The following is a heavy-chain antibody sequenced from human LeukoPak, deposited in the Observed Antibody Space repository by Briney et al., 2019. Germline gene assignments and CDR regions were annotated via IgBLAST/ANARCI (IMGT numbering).Heavy chain of an antibody. J-gene: IGHJ6*03. Sequence: PETLSLTCTVSGGSISSYYWSWIRQPPGKGLEWIGYIYYSGSTNYNPSLKSRVTISVDTSKNQFSLKLSSVTAADTAVYYCARVKRFLVRNYYMDVWGKGTTVTVSS. CDR3: ARVKRFLVRNYYMDV. CDR2: IYYSGST. D-gene: IGHD3-3*01. CDR1: GGSISSYY. V-gene: IGHV4-59*12.